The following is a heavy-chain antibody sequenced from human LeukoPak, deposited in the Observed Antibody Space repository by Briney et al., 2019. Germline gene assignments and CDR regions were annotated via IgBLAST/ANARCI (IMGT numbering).Heavy chain of an antibody. V-gene: IGHV4-39*01. Sequence: PSETLSLTCTVSGGSVSSSSYYWGWIRQPPGKGLEWIGSIYYSGSTYYNPSLKSRVTISVDTSKNQFSLKLSSVTAADTAVYYCARRDFWSGYYTGESSPFDYWGQGTLVTVSS. D-gene: IGHD3-3*01. CDR3: ARRDFWSGYYTGESSPFDY. J-gene: IGHJ4*02. CDR2: IYYSGST. CDR1: GGSVSSSSYY.